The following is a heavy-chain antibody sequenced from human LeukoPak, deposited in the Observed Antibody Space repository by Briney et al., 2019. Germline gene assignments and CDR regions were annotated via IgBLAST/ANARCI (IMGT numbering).Heavy chain of an antibody. V-gene: IGHV2-5*01. J-gene: IGHJ4*02. CDR2: IYWNDDK. CDR3: AHISNGDYVVDY. Sequence: SGPTLVNPTQTLTLTCTFSGFSLSTSGVGVGWIRQPPGKALEWLALIYWNDDKRYSPSLKSRLTIAKDTSKNQVVLTMTNMDPVDTATYYCAHISNGDYVVDYWGQGTLVTVSS. CDR1: GFSLSTSGVG. D-gene: IGHD4-17*01.